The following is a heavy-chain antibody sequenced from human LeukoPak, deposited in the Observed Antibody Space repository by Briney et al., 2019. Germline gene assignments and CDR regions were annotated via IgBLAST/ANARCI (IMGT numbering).Heavy chain of an antibody. CDR2: INHSGST. Sequence: SETLSLTCAVYGGSFSGCYWSWIRQTPGKGLEWIGEINHSGSTNYNPSLKSRVTMSVDTSKNQFSLNLISVTAADTAVYYCARAPPRYCSSTTCSVDNWGQGTLVTVSS. CDR1: GGSFSGCY. CDR3: ARAPPRYCSSTTCSVDN. D-gene: IGHD2-2*01. J-gene: IGHJ4*02. V-gene: IGHV4-34*01.